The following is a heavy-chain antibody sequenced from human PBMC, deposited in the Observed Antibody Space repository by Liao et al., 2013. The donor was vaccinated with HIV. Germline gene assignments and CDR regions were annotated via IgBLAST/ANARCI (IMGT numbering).Heavy chain of an antibody. D-gene: IGHD1-26*01. CDR1: GGSISSHY. J-gene: IGHJ3*02. CDR3: ARSLAASYGGMRAFDI. CDR2: IYYSGGT. Sequence: QVQLQESGPGLVKPSETLSLTCTVSGGSISSHYWTWIRQPPGMELEWIGDIYYSGGTYYNPSLKSRVTMSVDTSKIQFSLRLTSVTAADTAVYYCARSLAASYGGMRAFDIWGQGTMVTVSS. V-gene: IGHV4-59*11.